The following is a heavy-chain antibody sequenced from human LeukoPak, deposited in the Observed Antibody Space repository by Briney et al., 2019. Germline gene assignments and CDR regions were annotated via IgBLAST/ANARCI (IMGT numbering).Heavy chain of an antibody. D-gene: IGHD2-2*01. J-gene: IGHJ6*03. CDR3: ARDQEPAAGRPPYMDV. Sequence: SETLSLTCTVSGGSISSYYWSWIRQPPGKGLEWIGYIYYSGSTYYNPSLKSRVTISVDTSKNQFSLKLSSVTAADTAVYYCARDQEPAAGRPPYMDVWGKGTTVTVSS. CDR2: IYYSGST. V-gene: IGHV4-59*12. CDR1: GGSISSYY.